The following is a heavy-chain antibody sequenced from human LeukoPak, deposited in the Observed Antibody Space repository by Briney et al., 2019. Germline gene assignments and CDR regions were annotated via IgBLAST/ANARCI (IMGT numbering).Heavy chain of an antibody. CDR3: ARAPRYSPYYFDY. CDR2: INAGNGNT. Sequence: GALVKVSCKASGYTFTSYAMHWVRQAPGQRLEWMGWINAGNGNTKYSQKFQGRVTITRDTSASTAYMELSSLRSEDTAVYYCARAPRYSPYYFDYWGQGTLVTVSS. V-gene: IGHV1-3*01. J-gene: IGHJ4*02. D-gene: IGHD2-15*01. CDR1: GYTFTSYA.